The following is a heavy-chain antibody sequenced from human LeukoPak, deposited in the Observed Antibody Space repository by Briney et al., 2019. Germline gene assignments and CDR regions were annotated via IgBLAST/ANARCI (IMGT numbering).Heavy chain of an antibody. CDR1: GGSISSHY. CDR2: IYYSGST. J-gene: IGHJ5*02. CDR3: ARVTGPYNWFDP. Sequence: SETLSLAWTVAGGSISSHYWSWIRQPPGEGLEWIGYIYYSGSTNYNPSLKSRVTISVDTSKNQFSLKLSSVTAADTAVYYWARVTGPYNWFDPWGQGTLVTVSS. D-gene: IGHD3-10*01. V-gene: IGHV4-59*11.